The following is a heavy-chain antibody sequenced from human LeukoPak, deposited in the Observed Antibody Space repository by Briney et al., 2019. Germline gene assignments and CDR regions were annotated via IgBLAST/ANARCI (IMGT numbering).Heavy chain of an antibody. J-gene: IGHJ4*02. Sequence: ASVKVSCKASGYTFTGYYMHWVRQAPGQGLEWMGWINPNSGGTNYAQKFQGRVTMTRDTSISTAYMELSRLRSDDTAVYYCAREAASGWYAIDYWGQGTLVTVSS. D-gene: IGHD6-19*01. CDR3: AREAASGWYAIDY. V-gene: IGHV1-2*02. CDR1: GYTFTGYY. CDR2: INPNSGGT.